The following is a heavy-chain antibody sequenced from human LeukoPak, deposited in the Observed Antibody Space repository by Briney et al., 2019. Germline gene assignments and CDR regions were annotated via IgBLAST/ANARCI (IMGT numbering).Heavy chain of an antibody. CDR1: GIIFGSYW. Sequence: GGSLRLSCAASGIIFGSYWMSWVRQAPGKGLEWVASIKHDGSENYYVDFVKGRFTISRDNAKNSLYLQMNSLRAEDTAVYYCARVAYDYVWGSYPFDYWGQGTLVTVSS. CDR2: IKHDGSEN. V-gene: IGHV3-7*01. J-gene: IGHJ4*02. D-gene: IGHD3-16*02. CDR3: ARVAYDYVWGSYPFDY.